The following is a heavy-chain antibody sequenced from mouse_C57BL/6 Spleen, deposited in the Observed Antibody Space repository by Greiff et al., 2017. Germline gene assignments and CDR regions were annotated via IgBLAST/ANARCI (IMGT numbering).Heavy chain of an antibody. V-gene: IGHV1-54*01. J-gene: IGHJ4*01. Sequence: QVQLQQSGAELVRPGTSVKVSCKASGYAFTDYLIEWVKQRPGQGLEWIGVINPGSGGTNYNEKFKGKATLTADKSSSTAYMQLSSLTSEDSAVYFCARSDLLLRYMDYWGQGTSVTVSS. CDR3: ARSDLLLRYMDY. CDR1: GYAFTDYL. D-gene: IGHD1-1*01. CDR2: INPGSGGT.